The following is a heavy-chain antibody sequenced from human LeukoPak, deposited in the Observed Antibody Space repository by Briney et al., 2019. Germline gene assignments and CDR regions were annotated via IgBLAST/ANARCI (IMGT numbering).Heavy chain of an antibody. Sequence: GGSLRLSCAASGFTLSTYTMNWVRQAPGKGLQWFSYISSSSSTIYYADSVKGRFTTSRDNAKNSLYLQMNSLRDEDTAVYYCAREYSSSSGRAFDIWGQGTMVTVSS. CDR2: ISSSSSTI. CDR3: AREYSSSSGRAFDI. J-gene: IGHJ3*02. V-gene: IGHV3-48*02. CDR1: GFTLSTYT. D-gene: IGHD6-6*01.